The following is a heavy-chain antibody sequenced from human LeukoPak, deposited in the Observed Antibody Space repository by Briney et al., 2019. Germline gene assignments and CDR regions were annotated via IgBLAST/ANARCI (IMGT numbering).Heavy chain of an antibody. CDR3: AREYDSRARFDS. V-gene: IGHV3-21*05. CDR1: GDGFTRHT. CDR2: IRSTGDYI. J-gene: IGHJ4*02. Sequence: PGGSLRLSCAVSGDGFTRHTINWVRRAPGKGLEWISYIRSTGDYIYYADSVKGRFNISRDNARTSVYLQMNSLRVEDTAIYYCAREYDSRARFDSWGQGTVVTVSS. D-gene: IGHD6-13*01.